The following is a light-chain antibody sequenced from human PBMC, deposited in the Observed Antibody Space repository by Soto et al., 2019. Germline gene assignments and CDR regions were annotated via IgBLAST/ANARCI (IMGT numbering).Light chain of an antibody. V-gene: IGLV2-23*01. CDR1: SSDVGSYNL. CDR2: EGS. J-gene: IGLJ1*01. Sequence: QSALTQPASVSGSPGQSITISCTGTSSDVGSYNLVSWYQQHPGKAPKLMIYEGSKRPSGVSNRFSGSKSGNAASLTISGLQAEDEADYYCYSYAGSSTYVXGTGTRSPS. CDR3: YSYAGSSTYV.